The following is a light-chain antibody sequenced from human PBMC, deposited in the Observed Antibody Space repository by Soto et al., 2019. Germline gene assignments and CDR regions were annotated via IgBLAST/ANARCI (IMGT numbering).Light chain of an antibody. CDR1: SSDIGSYNF. Sequence: QSVLTQPRSVSGSPGQSVTISCTGTSSDIGSYNFVSWYQQHPGKAPKLTIYDVSKRPSGVPDRFSGSKSGNTASLTISGLQAEYEADYYCCSYAGTYTIFGGGTQLTVL. V-gene: IGLV2-11*01. CDR3: CSYAGTYTI. J-gene: IGLJ2*01. CDR2: DVS.